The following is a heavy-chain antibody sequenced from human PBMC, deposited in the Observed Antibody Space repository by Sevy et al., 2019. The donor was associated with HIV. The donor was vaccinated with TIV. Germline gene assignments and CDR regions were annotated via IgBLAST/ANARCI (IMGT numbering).Heavy chain of an antibody. CDR2: INPNTGDT. D-gene: IGHD1-1*01. J-gene: IGHJ4*01. CDR1: GYTFTGDY. V-gene: IGHV1-2*02. Sequence: ASVKVYCKASGYTFTGDYMHWVRQAPGQGLEWMGRINPNTGDTNYAQKFQDRVTMTRDTSISTGYLELSRLTSDDTAVYYCARGGYNWNDVPGYRGQGTLVTVSS. CDR3: ARGGYNWNDVPGY.